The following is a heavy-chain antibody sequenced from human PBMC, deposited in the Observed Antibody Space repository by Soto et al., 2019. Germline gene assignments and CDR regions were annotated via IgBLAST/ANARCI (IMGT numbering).Heavy chain of an antibody. J-gene: IGHJ5*02. V-gene: IGHV4-59*01. CDR1: GDSIRSYY. Sequence: SETLSLTCSVSGDSIRSYYWSWIRQPPGNGLEWIGYISYTGSPNYNPSLKSRVTISIDTSKNQFSLRLSSVTAADTAVYYCTRDYSNYSWFDPWGQGILVTVSS. CDR3: TRDYSNYSWFDP. CDR2: ISYTGSP. D-gene: IGHD4-4*01.